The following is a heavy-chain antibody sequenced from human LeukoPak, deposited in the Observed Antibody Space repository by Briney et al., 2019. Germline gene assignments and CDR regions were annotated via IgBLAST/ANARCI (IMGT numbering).Heavy chain of an antibody. D-gene: IGHD6-19*01. CDR2: FDPEDGET. V-gene: IGHV1-24*01. J-gene: IGHJ6*04. CDR1: GYTLTELS. Sequence: ASVKVSCKVSGYTLTELSMHWVRQAPGKGLEWMGGFDPEDGETIYAQKFQGRVTMTEDTSTDTAYMELSSLRSEDTAVYYCATDNYSSGWYDYYYYYGMDVWGKGTTVIVSS. CDR3: ATDNYSSGWYDYYYYYGMDV.